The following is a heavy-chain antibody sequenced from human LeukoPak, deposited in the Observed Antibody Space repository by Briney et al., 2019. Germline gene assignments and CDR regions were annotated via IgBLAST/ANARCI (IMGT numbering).Heavy chain of an antibody. CDR2: IGTASDT. CDR3: ARGPPRGKYYYIDV. V-gene: IGHV3-13*01. D-gene: IGHD1-1*01. Sequence: GGSLRLSCAASGFTFSSFDMHWVRQPTGQGLEWVSTIGTASDTNYPGSVERRFTLSRDNAKNSVYLQMNSLTAGDTAVYYCARGPPRGKYYYIDVWGKGTTVTVSS. CDR1: GFTFSSFD. J-gene: IGHJ6*03.